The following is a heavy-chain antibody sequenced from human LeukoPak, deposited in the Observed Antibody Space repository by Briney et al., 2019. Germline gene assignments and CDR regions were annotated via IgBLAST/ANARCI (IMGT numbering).Heavy chain of an antibody. D-gene: IGHD3-16*02. V-gene: IGHV4-59*01. CDR3: ARGVVPAAIRNYDYVWGSYRYAFDI. J-gene: IGHJ3*02. CDR1: GGSISSYY. CDR2: IYYSGST. Sequence: PSETLSLTCTVSGGSISSYYWSWIRQPPGKGLEWIGYIYYSGSTNYNPSLKSRVTISVDTSKNQFSLKLSSVTAADTAVYYCARGVVPAAIRNYDYVWGSYRYAFDIWGQGTMVTVSS.